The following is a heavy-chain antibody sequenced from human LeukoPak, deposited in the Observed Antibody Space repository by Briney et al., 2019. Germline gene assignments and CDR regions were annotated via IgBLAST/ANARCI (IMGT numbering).Heavy chain of an antibody. CDR1: GFTLSSYA. J-gene: IGHJ4*02. Sequence: GGSLRLSCAASGFTLSSYAMHWVRQAPGKGLEWVAVISYDGSNKYYADSVKGRFTISRDNSKNTLYLQMNSLRAEDTAVYYCARDRVVRGVNYFDYWGQGTLVTVSS. V-gene: IGHV3-30-3*01. D-gene: IGHD3-10*01. CDR2: ISYDGSNK. CDR3: ARDRVVRGVNYFDY.